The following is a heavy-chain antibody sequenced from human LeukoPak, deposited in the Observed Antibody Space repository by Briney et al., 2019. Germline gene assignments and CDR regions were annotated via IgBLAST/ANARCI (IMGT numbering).Heavy chain of an antibody. V-gene: IGHV3-30*18. J-gene: IGHJ4*02. CDR1: GFAFSSYA. Sequence: AGGSLRLSCAASGFAFSSYAMHWVRQAPGKGLEWVSSISYGGTNRFYAGSVRGRFTISRDDSKNTLYVLMNSLRTEDTAMYYCAKDSSGNSGNIDSWGQGTLVTVSS. CDR3: AKDSSGNSGNIDS. CDR2: ISYGGTNR. D-gene: IGHD5-12*01.